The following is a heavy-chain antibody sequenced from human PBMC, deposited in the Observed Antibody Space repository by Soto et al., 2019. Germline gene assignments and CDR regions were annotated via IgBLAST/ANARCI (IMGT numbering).Heavy chain of an antibody. J-gene: IGHJ4*02. D-gene: IGHD1-7*01. CDR1: GFTFSSYD. Sequence: EVQLAESGGGMVQPGGPLRLSCVASGFTFSSYDMHWVRQAPGKGLEYVSSISSNGGTTYYGNSVKGRFTISRANSKNTLYLQMGSLRAEDMAVYYCVRRVSGNYDYWGQGTLVTVSS. CDR3: VRRVSGNYDY. V-gene: IGHV3-64*01. CDR2: ISSNGGTT.